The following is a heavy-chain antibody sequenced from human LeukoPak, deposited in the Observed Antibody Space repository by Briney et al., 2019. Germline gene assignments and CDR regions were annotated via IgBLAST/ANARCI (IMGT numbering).Heavy chain of an antibody. CDR3: ARDRGYTYGHPLDY. CDR2: IWHDGSNK. J-gene: IGHJ4*02. Sequence: GRSLRLSCAASGFTFSSYGMHWVRQAPGKGLEWVALIWHDGSNKYYGDSVKDRFTISRDNSKNTLYLQMDSLRDEDTAVYYCARDRGYTYGHPLDYWGQGTLVTVSS. CDR1: GFTFSSYG. V-gene: IGHV3-33*01. D-gene: IGHD5-18*01.